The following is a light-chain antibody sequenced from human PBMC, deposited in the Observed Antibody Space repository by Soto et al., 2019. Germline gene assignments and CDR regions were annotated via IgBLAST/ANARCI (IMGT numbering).Light chain of an antibody. V-gene: IGLV2-23*01. CDR1: SSNVGTYDL. J-gene: IGLJ2*01. CDR2: EGT. CDR3: CSFAVGAALV. Sequence: QSALTQPASVSASPGQSITISCTGTSSNVGTYDLVSWYQHHPDKAPKILIYEGTKRPSGISSRFSGSKSGNTASLTISGLQAEDDADYYCCSFAVGAALVFGGGTKLTVL.